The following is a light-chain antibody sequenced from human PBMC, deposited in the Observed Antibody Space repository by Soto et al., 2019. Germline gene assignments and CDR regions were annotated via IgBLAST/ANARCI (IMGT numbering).Light chain of an antibody. CDR2: GAS. CDR3: QQYVTSPRT. CDR1: QSVSSSY. J-gene: IGKJ1*01. V-gene: IGKV3-20*01. Sequence: EIVLTQSPAALSFSPGERATLSCRASQSVSSSYLAWYQQTPGQAPRLLIYGASFRATGISDRFSGRGSGTDFTLSISRLEPEDSAVYYCQQYVTSPRTFGLGTKVDIK.